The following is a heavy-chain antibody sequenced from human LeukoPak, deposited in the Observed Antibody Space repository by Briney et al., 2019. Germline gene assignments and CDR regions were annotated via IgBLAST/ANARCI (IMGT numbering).Heavy chain of an antibody. V-gene: IGHV3-23*01. CDR2: ISGSGNKT. Sequence: LTGGSLRLSCGVSGFTFRHFAMSWVRQAPGKGLQWVSTISGSGNKTYDADFVKGRFTISRDNSKNTLYLQMTGLRAEDTAVYYCAKLKRVGIAPFDDWGQGILVTVSS. CDR3: AKLKRVGIAPFDD. D-gene: IGHD3-10*01. CDR1: GFTFRHFA. J-gene: IGHJ4*02.